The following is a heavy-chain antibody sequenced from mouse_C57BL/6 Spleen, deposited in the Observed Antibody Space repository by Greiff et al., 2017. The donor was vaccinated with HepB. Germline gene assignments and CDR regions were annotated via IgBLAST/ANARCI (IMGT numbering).Heavy chain of an antibody. V-gene: IGHV5-12*01. Sequence: EVQRVESGGGLVQPGGSLKLSCAASGFTFSDYYMYWVRQTPEKRLEWVAYISNGGGSTYYPDTVKGRFTISRDNAKNTLYLQMSRLKSEDTAMYYCARQGGWLLSLAYWGQGTLVTVSA. J-gene: IGHJ3*01. CDR3: ARQGGWLLSLAY. D-gene: IGHD2-3*01. CDR2: ISNGGGST. CDR1: GFTFSDYY.